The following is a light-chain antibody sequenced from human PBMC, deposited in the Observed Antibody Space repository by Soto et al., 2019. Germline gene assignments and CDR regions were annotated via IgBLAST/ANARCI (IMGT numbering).Light chain of an antibody. CDR3: QQYTSSPLT. CDR2: GAS. CDR1: QSVSSTH. Sequence: EIVLTQSPGTLSLSPGERATLSCRASQSVSSTHSAWYRQKAGQAPRLLIYGASSRATGIPDRFSGSGSGTDFTLTISRLEPEDFAVYYCQQYTSSPLTFGQGTRLEIK. J-gene: IGKJ5*01. V-gene: IGKV3-20*01.